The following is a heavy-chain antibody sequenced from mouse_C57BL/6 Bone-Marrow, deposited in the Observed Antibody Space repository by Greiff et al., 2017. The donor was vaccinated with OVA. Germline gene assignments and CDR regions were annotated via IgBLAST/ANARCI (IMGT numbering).Heavy chain of an antibody. V-gene: IGHV7-3*01. CDR2: IRNKANGYTT. CDR3: AISRDYVVVYY. J-gene: IGHJ2*01. Sequence: EVQRVESGGGLVQPGGSLSLSCAASGFTFTDYYMSWVRQPPGKALEWLGFIRNKANGYTTEYSASVKCRFTISRANSQSILYLQMNALRAEDSATYYCAISRDYVVVYYWGQGTTLTVSS. D-gene: IGHD2-4*01. CDR1: GFTFTDYY.